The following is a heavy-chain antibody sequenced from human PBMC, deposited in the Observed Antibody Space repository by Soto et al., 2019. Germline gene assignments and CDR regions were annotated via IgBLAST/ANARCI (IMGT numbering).Heavy chain of an antibody. V-gene: IGHV3-48*01. CDR2: ISSSRNTI. D-gene: IGHD1-26*01. J-gene: IGHJ6*03. Sequence: GGSLRLSCAASGFTFSTYSMNWVRQAPGKGLEWVSYISSSRNTIYYADSVKGRFTISRDNAKNSLYLQMNSLRAEDTAVYYCARLYFEYYYYMDVWGKGTTVTVSS. CDR3: ARLYFEYYYYMDV. CDR1: GFTFSTYS.